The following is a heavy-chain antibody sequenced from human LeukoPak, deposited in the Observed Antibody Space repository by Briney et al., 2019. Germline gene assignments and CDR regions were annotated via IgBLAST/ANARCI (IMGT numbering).Heavy chain of an antibody. Sequence: ASVKVSCKASGYTFTSYGISWVRQAPGQGLEWMGWISAYNGNTNYAQKLQGRVTMTTDTSTSTAYMELRSLRSDDAAVYYCARSFVTASTDAFDIWGQGTMVTVSS. D-gene: IGHD5-18*01. CDR1: GYTFTSYG. V-gene: IGHV1-18*01. CDR3: ARSFVTASTDAFDI. CDR2: ISAYNGNT. J-gene: IGHJ3*02.